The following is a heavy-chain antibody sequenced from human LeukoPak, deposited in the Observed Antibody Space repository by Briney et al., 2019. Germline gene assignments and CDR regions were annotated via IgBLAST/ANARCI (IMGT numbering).Heavy chain of an antibody. D-gene: IGHD1-26*01. CDR3: ARDRDSGSYVPDY. V-gene: IGHV1-2*02. CDR2: INPNSGGT. Sequence: ASVKVSCKASGYTFTGYYMHWVRQAPGQGLEWMGWINPNSGGTNYAQKFQGRVTMTRDTSISTAYMELSRLRSDDTAVYYCARDRDSGSYVPDYWGQGTLVTVSS. CDR1: GYTFTGYY. J-gene: IGHJ4*02.